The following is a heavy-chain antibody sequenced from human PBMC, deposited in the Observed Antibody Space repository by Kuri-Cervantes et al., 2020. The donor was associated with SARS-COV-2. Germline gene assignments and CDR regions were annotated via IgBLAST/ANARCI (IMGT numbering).Heavy chain of an antibody. D-gene: IGHD3-16*01. V-gene: IGHV3-13*01. CDR1: GFTFSSYD. CDR3: ARDLGGPRFGGMDV. CDR2: IGTAGDT. Sequence: GESLKISCAASGFTFSSYDMHLVRRATGKGLEWVSAIGTAGDTYYPGSVKGRFTISRENAKNSLYLQMNSLRAGDTAVYYCARDLGGPRFGGMDVWGQGTTVTVSS. J-gene: IGHJ6*02.